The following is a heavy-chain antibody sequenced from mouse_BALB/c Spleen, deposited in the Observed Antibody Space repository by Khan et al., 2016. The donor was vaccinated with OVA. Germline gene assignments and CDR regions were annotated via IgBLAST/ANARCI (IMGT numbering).Heavy chain of an antibody. Sequence: EVQLQESGPGLVKPSQSLSLTCTVTGYSITSDYAWNWIRPFPGNKLEWMGYISYSGSTTYNPSLTSRISITRDTSKDQFFLQLKSVTSEDTATYYCTSELGRYYALDYWGQGTSVTVSS. CDR3: TSELGRYYALDY. J-gene: IGHJ4*01. CDR1: GYSITSDYA. CDR2: ISYSGST. D-gene: IGHD4-1*01. V-gene: IGHV3-2*02.